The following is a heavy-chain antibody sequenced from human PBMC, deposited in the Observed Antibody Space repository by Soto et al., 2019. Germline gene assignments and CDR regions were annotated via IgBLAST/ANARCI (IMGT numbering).Heavy chain of an antibody. D-gene: IGHD4-17*01. V-gene: IGHV5-10-1*01. CDR3: ARHAPLHMTTVTTGRDYGMDV. CDR2: IDPSDSYT. Sequence: PGESLKISCKGSGYSFTSYWISWVRQMPGKGLEWMGRIDPSDSYTNYSPSFQGHVTISADKSISTAYLQWSSLKASDTAMYYCARHAPLHMTTVTTGRDYGMDVWGQGTTVTVSS. J-gene: IGHJ6*02. CDR1: GYSFTSYW.